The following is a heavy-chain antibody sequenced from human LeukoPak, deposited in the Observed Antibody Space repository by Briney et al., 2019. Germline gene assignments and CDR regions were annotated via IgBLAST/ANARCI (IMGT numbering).Heavy chain of an antibody. J-gene: IGHJ4*02. D-gene: IGHD6-13*01. V-gene: IGHV3-66*02. CDR1: GFTVSRNY. CDR3: ATGTSSSWLPLDY. Sequence: GGSLRLSCAASGFTVSRNYVSWVRQAPGKGLEWVSVIYSGGSTYYADSVKGRFTISRDNSKNTLYLQMNSLRAEDTAVYYCATGTSSSWLPLDYWGQGTLVTVSS. CDR2: IYSGGST.